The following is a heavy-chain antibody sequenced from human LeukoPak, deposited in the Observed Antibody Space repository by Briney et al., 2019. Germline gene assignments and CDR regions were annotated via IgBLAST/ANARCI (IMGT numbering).Heavy chain of an antibody. D-gene: IGHD3-9*01. CDR1: GYTLTELS. V-gene: IGHV1-24*01. CDR3: ATVRWGYDILTGYYVRKYFDY. Sequence: ASVKVSCKVSGYTLTELSMHWVRQASGKGLEWMGGFDPEDGETIYAQKFQGRVTMTEDTSTDTAYMELSSLRSEDTAVYYCATVRWGYDILTGYYVRKYFDYWGQGTLVTVSS. J-gene: IGHJ4*02. CDR2: FDPEDGET.